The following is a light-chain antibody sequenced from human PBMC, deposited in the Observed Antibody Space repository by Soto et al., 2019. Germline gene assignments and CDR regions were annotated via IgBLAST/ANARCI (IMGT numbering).Light chain of an antibody. CDR1: QDVTTN. Sequence: EISMTQFPAILSASPGGGATLSCRAAQDVTTNFAWYQLRRGQPPRLLIYDISTRATGVPARFSGSGSGTEFTLTISRLEPEDFALYYCQLSDGSHRTFGQGTKV. V-gene: IGKV3-15*01. CDR3: QLSDGSHRT. CDR2: DIS. J-gene: IGKJ1*01.